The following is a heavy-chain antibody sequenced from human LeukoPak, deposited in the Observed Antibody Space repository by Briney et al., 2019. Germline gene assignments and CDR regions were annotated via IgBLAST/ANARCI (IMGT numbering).Heavy chain of an antibody. Sequence: SQTLSLTCGISGDIFSSNSAAWNWFRQSPLRGLEWLGRTYNRFNLHNDYAVAVRSRIDIKVDTSKNQFSLHLNSVTPEDTAVYYCARVGGRLRRPGSSANDDPTGNYNDGMDVWGQGTSVTVSS. CDR3: ARVGGRLRRPGSSANDDPTGNYNDGMDV. CDR2: TYNRFNLHN. J-gene: IGHJ6*02. CDR1: GDIFSSNSAA. D-gene: IGHD5-12*01. V-gene: IGHV6-1*01.